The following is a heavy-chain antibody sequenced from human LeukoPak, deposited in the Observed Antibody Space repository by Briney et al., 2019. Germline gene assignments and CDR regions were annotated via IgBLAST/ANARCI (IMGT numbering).Heavy chain of an antibody. CDR3: ARDQDYGSGTYYKGDYFDH. V-gene: IGHV3-11*05. D-gene: IGHD3-10*01. CDR2: ISSFSTGYT. J-gene: IGHJ4*02. CDR1: GFTFSDYY. Sequence: GGSLRLPCAVSGFTFSDYYMSWIRQAPGKGLEWISYISSFSTGYTNYADSVKGRFTISRDNAKNLVYLQMNSLSAEDTAVYYCARDQDYGSGTYYKGDYFDHWGQGTLVTVSS.